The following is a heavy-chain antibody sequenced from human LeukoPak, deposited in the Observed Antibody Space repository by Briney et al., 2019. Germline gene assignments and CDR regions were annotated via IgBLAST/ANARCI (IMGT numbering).Heavy chain of an antibody. CDR3: ARRSIVGATLFDP. CDR2: MNPNSGNT. D-gene: IGHD1-26*01. J-gene: IGHJ5*02. V-gene: IGHV1-8*01. CDR1: GYTFTSYD. Sequence: ASVKVSCKASGYTFTSYDINWVRQATGQGLEWMGWMNPNSGNTGYAQKFQGRVTMTRNASISTAYMELSSLRSEDTAVYYCARRSIVGATLFDPWGQGTLVTVSS.